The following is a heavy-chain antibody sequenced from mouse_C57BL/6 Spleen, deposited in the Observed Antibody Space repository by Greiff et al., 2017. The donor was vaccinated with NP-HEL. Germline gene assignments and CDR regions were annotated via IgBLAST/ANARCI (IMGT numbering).Heavy chain of an antibody. V-gene: IGHV3-8*01. D-gene: IGHD2-1*01. CDR2: ISYSGST. Sequence: VQLKESGPGLAKPSQTLSLTCSVTGYSITSDYWNWIRKFPGNKLEYMGYISYSGSTYYNPSLKSRISIPRDTSKNQYYLKWNSVTTEDTATYYSAYGNSEGFAYWGQGTLVTVSA. CDR1: GYSITSDY. CDR3: AYGNSEGFAY. J-gene: IGHJ3*01.